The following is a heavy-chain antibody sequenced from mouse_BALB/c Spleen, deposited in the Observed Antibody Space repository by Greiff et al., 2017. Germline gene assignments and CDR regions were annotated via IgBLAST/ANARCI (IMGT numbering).Heavy chain of an antibody. Sequence: QVQLQQSGPELVRPGVSVKISCKGSGYTFTDYAMHWVKQSPAKSLEWIGVISTYYGNTNYNQKFKGKATMTVDKSSSTAYMELASLTSEDSAIYYCARGKDGNDVYAMDYWGQGTSVTVSS. CDR1: GYTFTDYA. V-gene: IGHV1-67*01. CDR3: ARGKDGNDVYAMDY. D-gene: IGHD2-2*01. CDR2: ISTYYGNT. J-gene: IGHJ4*01.